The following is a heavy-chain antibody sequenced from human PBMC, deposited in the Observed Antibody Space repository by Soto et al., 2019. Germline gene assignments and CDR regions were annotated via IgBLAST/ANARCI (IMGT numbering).Heavy chain of an antibody. Sequence: QPGGSLRLSCAAAGFTFSTYHMNWVRQAPGKGLEWVSYIHSGGSRIYYADSVKGRFTISRDNAKNSLYLQMNSLRADDTAVYYFARDGSTVTPNYHYAIAVWGQGTTVTVSS. V-gene: IGHV3-48*03. CDR3: ARDGSTVTPNYHYAIAV. CDR1: GFTFSTYH. CDR2: IHSGGSRI. D-gene: IGHD4-17*01. J-gene: IGHJ6*02.